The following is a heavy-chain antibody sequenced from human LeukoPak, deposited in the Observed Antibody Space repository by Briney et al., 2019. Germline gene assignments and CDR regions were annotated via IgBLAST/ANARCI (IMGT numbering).Heavy chain of an antibody. CDR1: GFTFGDYA. D-gene: IGHD3-10*01. J-gene: IGHJ6*02. CDR2: IRSKAYGGTT. CDR3: TRPVWFGELSSYYYYGMDV. Sequence: GGSLRLSCTASGFTFGDYAMSWVRQAPGKGLEWVGLIRSKAYGGTTEYAASVKGRFTISRDDSKSIAYLQMISLKTEDTAVYYCTRPVWFGELSSYYYYGMDVWGQGTTVTVSS. V-gene: IGHV3-49*04.